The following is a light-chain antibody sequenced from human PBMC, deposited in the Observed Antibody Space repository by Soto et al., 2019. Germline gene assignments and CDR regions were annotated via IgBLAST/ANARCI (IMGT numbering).Light chain of an antibody. CDR2: GAS. CDR3: QQYDIWPRT. V-gene: IGKV3-15*01. Sequence: EIVMTQSPATLSVTQGERATLSCRASQSVSSNLAWYQQKPGQAPRLLIYGASTRATGIPARFSGGGSGTEFTLTITSLQSEDFAVYYCQQYDIWPRTFGQGTKVDIK. J-gene: IGKJ1*01. CDR1: QSVSSN.